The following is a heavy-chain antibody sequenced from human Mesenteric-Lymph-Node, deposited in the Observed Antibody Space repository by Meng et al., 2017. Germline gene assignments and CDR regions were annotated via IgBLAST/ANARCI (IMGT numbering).Heavy chain of an antibody. J-gene: IGHJ4*01. V-gene: IGHV3-23*01. CDR1: GFTFSSYA. Sequence: EVQLLESGGGFVQPGGSLRLSCAASGFTFSSYAMSWVRQAPGKGLEWVSAISGSGGSTYYADSVKGRFTISRDNSKNTLYLQMNSLRAEDTAVYFCTGLSGPFDYWGQGTLVTVSS. CDR3: TGLSGPFDY. CDR2: ISGSGGST. D-gene: IGHD6-19*01.